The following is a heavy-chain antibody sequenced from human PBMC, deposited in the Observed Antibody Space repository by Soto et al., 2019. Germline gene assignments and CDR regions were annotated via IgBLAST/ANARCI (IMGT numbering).Heavy chain of an antibody. D-gene: IGHD4-17*01. Sequence: GGSLRLSCAASGFTFSTYAMNWVRQAPGEGLEWVSAISSSGGTTFYAESVRGRFTISRDNSVNTLYLQMSSLRTEDTAVYYCAHPRGYGVFDAVDIWGQGTMVTVSS. CDR2: ISSSGGTT. J-gene: IGHJ3*02. V-gene: IGHV3-23*01. CDR3: AHPRGYGVFDAVDI. CDR1: GFTFSTYA.